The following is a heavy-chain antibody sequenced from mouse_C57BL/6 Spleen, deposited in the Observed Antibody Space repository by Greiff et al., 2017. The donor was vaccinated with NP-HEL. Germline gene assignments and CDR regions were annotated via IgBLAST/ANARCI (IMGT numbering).Heavy chain of an antibody. CDR2: ISDGGSYT. J-gene: IGHJ2*01. CDR1: GFTFSSYA. D-gene: IGHD2-1*01. CDR3: ARDPDYGNPYYFDY. V-gene: IGHV5-4*01. Sequence: EVHLVESGGGLVKPGGSLKLSCAASGFTFSSYAMSWVRQTPEKRLEWVATISDGGSYTYYPDNVKGRFTISRDNAKNNLYLQMSHLKSEDTAMYYCARDPDYGNPYYFDYWGQGTTLTVSS.